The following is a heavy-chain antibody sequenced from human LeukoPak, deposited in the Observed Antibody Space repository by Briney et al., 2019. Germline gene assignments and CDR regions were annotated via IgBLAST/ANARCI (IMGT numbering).Heavy chain of an antibody. J-gene: IGHJ4*02. CDR1: GGSFSGYY. CDR3: ARQTRKNITMVRGVYFDY. V-gene: IGHV4-34*01. D-gene: IGHD3-10*01. CDR2: INHSGST. Sequence: SETLSLTCAVYGGSFSGYYWSWIRQPPGKGLEWIGEINHSGSTNYNPSLKSRVTISVDTPKNQFSLKLSSVTAADTAVYYCARQTRKNITMVRGVYFDYWGQGTLVTVSS.